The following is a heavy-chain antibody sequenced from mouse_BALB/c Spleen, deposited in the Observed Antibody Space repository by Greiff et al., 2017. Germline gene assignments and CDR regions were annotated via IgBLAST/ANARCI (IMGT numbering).Heavy chain of an antibody. CDR3: ARDKGYYYGSSGFAY. CDR2: IRNKANGYTT. V-gene: IGHV7-3*02. D-gene: IGHD1-1*01. CDR1: GFTFTDYY. J-gene: IGHJ3*01. Sequence: EVKVVESGGGLVQPGGSLRLSCATSGFTFTDYYMSWVRQPPGKALEWLGFIRNKANGYTTEYSASVKGRFTISRDNSQSILYLQMNTLRAEDSATYYCARDKGYYYGSSGFAYWGQGTLVTVSA.